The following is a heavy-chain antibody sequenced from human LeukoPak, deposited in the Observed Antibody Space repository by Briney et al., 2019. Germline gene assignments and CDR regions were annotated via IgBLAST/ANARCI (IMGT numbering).Heavy chain of an antibody. CDR3: ARGSSSGWYGAFDI. CDR2: IIPIFGTA. Sequence: SEKVSCKASGGTFSSYAISWVRQAPGQGLEWMGGIIPIFGTANYAQRFQGRVTITTDESTSTAYMELSSLRSEDTAVYYCARGSSSGWYGAFDIWGQGTMVTVSS. V-gene: IGHV1-69*05. D-gene: IGHD6-19*01. CDR1: GGTFSSYA. J-gene: IGHJ3*02.